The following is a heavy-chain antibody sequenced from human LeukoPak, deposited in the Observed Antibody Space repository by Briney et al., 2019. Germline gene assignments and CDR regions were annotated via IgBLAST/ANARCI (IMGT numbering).Heavy chain of an antibody. J-gene: IGHJ6*04. Sequence: GGSLRLSCAASGFTFSSYAMSWVRQAPGKGLEWVSAIIGSGGSTYYADSVKGRFTISRDNAKNSLYLQMNSLRAEDTAVYYCAELGITMIGGVWGKGTTVTISS. CDR3: AELGITMIGGV. D-gene: IGHD3-10*02. CDR2: IIGSGGST. CDR1: GFTFSSYA. V-gene: IGHV3-23*01.